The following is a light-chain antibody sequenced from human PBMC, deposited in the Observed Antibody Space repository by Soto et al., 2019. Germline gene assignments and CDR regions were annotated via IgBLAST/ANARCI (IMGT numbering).Light chain of an antibody. CDR1: SSNIGSNT. Sequence: QSVLTQPPSASGTPGQRVTISCSGSSSNIGSNTVNWYQQLPGTAPTLLIYSNNQRPSGVPDRFSGSKSGTSASLAISGLQSEDEDDYYCAAWDDSLNGSVVFGGGTKLTVL. CDR3: AAWDDSLNGSVV. J-gene: IGLJ2*01. CDR2: SNN. V-gene: IGLV1-44*01.